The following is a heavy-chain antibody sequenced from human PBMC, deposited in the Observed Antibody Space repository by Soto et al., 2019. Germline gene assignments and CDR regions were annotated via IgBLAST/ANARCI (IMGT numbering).Heavy chain of an antibody. CDR2: TYWDDDQ. J-gene: IGHJ4*02. V-gene: IGHV2-5*02. CDR3: ARSTSENFWSGPFDY. D-gene: IGHD3-3*01. Sequence: QITLKESGPTLVRPTQTLTLTCSFSGFSLKTIGISVGWIRQPPGKALEWLALTYWDDDQRYSPSLKTGLTITKDASKNQVVLAMTNVDPVDTATYYCARSTSENFWSGPFDYWGPGIVVTVSS. CDR1: GFSLKTIGIS.